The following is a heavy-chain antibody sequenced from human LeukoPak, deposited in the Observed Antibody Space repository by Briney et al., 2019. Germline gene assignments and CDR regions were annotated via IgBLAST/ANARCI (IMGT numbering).Heavy chain of an antibody. V-gene: IGHV3-23*01. CDR3: AKGSSSTSSLFRTYYFDY. CDR2: INGSGDAT. Sequence: GGSLRLSCAASGFIFSHYTMTWVRQAPGKGLEWVSSINGSGDATKYADFVMGRFTISRDNSKNTVSLQMNSLRAEDTAVYYCAKGSSSTSSLFRTYYFDYWGQGTLVTVSS. D-gene: IGHD2-2*01. CDR1: GFIFSHYT. J-gene: IGHJ4*02.